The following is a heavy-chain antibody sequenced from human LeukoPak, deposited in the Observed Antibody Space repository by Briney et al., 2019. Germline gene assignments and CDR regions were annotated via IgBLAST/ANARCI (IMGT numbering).Heavy chain of an antibody. D-gene: IGHD3-9*01. V-gene: IGHV3-30*18. CDR2: ISYDGSNK. CDR1: GFTFRSYG. J-gene: IGHJ1*01. Sequence: GRSLRLSCAASGFTFRSYGMHWVRQAPGKGLEWVAVISYDGSNKYYADSVKGRFTISRDNSKNTLYLQMNSLRAEDTAVYYCAKGGRYFDWLFPFQHWGQGTLVTVSS. CDR3: AKGGRYFDWLFPFQH.